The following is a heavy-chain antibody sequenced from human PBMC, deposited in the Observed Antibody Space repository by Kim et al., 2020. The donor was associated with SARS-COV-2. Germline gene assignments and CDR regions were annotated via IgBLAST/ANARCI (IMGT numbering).Heavy chain of an antibody. V-gene: IGHV3-53*01. J-gene: IGHJ6*02. Sequence: GGSLRLSCAASGFTVSSNYMTWVRQAPGKGLEWVSVIYSGGSTYYADSVKGRFTISRDNSKNTLYLQLNSLRAEDTAVYYCARDRKELGKNYYYGMDVWGHGTTVTVSS. CDR2: IYSGGST. CDR3: ARDRKELGKNYYYGMDV. D-gene: IGHD7-27*01. CDR1: GFTVSSNY.